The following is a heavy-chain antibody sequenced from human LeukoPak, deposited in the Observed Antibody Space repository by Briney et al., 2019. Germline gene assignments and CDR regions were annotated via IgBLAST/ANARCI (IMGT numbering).Heavy chain of an antibody. J-gene: IGHJ4*02. Sequence: GGSLRLSCAASGFTFSSYAMSWVRQAPGKGLEWVSAISGSGGSTYYADSVKGRFTISRDNSKNTLYLQMNSLRAEDTAVYYCAKDPDNLGYCSGGSCYTDYWGQGTLVTVSS. CDR2: ISGSGGST. V-gene: IGHV3-23*01. CDR1: GFTFSSYA. D-gene: IGHD2-15*01. CDR3: AKDPDNLGYCSGGSCYTDY.